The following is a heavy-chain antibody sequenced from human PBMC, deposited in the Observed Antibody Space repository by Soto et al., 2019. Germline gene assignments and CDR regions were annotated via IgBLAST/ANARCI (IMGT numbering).Heavy chain of an antibody. D-gene: IGHD2-15*01. CDR3: AKVPAAGWYYYYGMDV. J-gene: IGHJ6*02. Sequence: GGSLRLSCAASGFTFSSYAMSWVRQAPGKGLEWVSAISGSGGSTYYADSVKGRFTISRDNSKNTLYLQMNSLRAEDTAVYYCAKVPAAGWYYYYGMDVWGQGTTVTVSS. V-gene: IGHV3-23*01. CDR2: ISGSGGST. CDR1: GFTFSSYA.